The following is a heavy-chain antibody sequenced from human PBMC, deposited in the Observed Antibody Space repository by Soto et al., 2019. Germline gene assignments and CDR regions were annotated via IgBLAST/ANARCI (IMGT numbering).Heavy chain of an antibody. V-gene: IGHV4-59*01. CDR3: AREMVRGVGSDY. CDR1: GDSISNYY. J-gene: IGHJ4*02. Sequence: ETLSLTCTVSGDSISNYYCSWIRQSPGKGLEWIGYIYYSGSTKYNPSLKSRVTISIDKSKNQFSLKLTSVTAADTAVFYCAREMVRGVGSDYWGQGTLVTVSS. D-gene: IGHD3-10*01. CDR2: IYYSGST.